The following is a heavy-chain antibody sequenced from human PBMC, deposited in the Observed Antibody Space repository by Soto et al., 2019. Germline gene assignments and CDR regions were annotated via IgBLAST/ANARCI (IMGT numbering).Heavy chain of an antibody. CDR3: ARGTSGSHDAFDI. Sequence: QVQLQQWGAGLLKPSETLSLTCAVYGGFFSGHYWSWIRHPPGKGLEWIGQINHSGSTNYNPSLKSRVTISIDTSKNQFSLNLSSVTAADTTVYYCARGTSGSHDAFDIWGQGTMVTVSS. CDR1: GGFFSGHY. D-gene: IGHD2-15*01. V-gene: IGHV4-34*01. CDR2: INHSGST. J-gene: IGHJ3*02.